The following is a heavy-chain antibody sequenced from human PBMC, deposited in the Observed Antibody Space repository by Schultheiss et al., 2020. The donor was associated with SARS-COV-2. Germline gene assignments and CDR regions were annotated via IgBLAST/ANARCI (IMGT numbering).Heavy chain of an antibody. CDR1: GYSISSGYY. Sequence: SETLSLTCTVSGYSISSGYYWGWIRQPPGKGLEWIGSIYYSGSTYYNPSLKSRVTISVDTSKNQFSLKLSSVTAADTAVYYCARASTVTSFEYWGQGTLVTVSS. V-gene: IGHV4-38-2*02. CDR3: ARASTVTSFEY. D-gene: IGHD4-17*01. CDR2: IYYSGST. J-gene: IGHJ4*02.